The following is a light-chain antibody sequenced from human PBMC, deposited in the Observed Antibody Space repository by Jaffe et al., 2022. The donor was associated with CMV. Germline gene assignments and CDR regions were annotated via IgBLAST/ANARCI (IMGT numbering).Light chain of an antibody. J-gene: IGKJ2*01. Sequence: EIVLTQSPGTLSLSPGERATLSCRASQSVSSRYLAWYQQRPGQAPRLLIYGASSRATGIPDRFSGSGSGTDFTLTISRLEPEDFAVYYCQLYGTSPMYTFGQGTKLEIK. CDR2: GAS. V-gene: IGKV3-20*01. CDR1: QSVSSRY. CDR3: QLYGTSPMYT.